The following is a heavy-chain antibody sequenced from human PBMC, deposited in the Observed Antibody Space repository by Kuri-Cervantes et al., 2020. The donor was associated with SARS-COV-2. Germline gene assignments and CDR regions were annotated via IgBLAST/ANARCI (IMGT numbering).Heavy chain of an antibody. CDR1: GGSISSSSYY. D-gene: IGHD1-20*01. CDR2: IHYSGRT. CDR3: AREYNWNEFDY. V-gene: IGHV4-39*01. J-gene: IGHJ4*02. Sequence: SETLSLTCTVSGGSISSSSYYWGWIRQPPGKGLEWIGSIHYSGRTYYNPSLKSRVTISVDTSKNQFSLKLSSVTAADTAVYYCAREYNWNEFDYWGQGTLVTVSS.